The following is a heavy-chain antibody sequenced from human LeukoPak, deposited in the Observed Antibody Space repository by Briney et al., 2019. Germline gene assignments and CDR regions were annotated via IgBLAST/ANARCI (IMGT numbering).Heavy chain of an antibody. J-gene: IGHJ4*02. CDR3: ARDDGSGWSYFDF. CDR1: GFFFGSHA. Sequence: GGSLRLSCAASGFFFGSHAFHWVRQAPGKGLEWVAVTSYDGTNNFYADAVKGRFTIPRDNSKSTLYLQMNGLRVEDTAVYYCARDDGSGWSYFDFWGQGTLVTVSS. CDR2: TSYDGTNN. D-gene: IGHD6-19*01. V-gene: IGHV3-30-3*01.